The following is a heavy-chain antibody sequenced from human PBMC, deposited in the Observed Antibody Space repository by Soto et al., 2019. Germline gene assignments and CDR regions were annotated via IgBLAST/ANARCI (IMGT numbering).Heavy chain of an antibody. CDR2: IYYSGST. V-gene: IGHV4-59*12. CDR3: AKDPNPDITMIVALGY. D-gene: IGHD3-22*01. Sequence: SETLSLTCTVSGGSISSYYWSWIRQPPGKGLEWIGYIYYSGSTNYNPSLKSRVTISRDNSKNTLYLQMNSLRAEDTAVYYCAKDPNPDITMIVALGYWGQGTLVTVS. J-gene: IGHJ4*02. CDR1: GGSISSYY.